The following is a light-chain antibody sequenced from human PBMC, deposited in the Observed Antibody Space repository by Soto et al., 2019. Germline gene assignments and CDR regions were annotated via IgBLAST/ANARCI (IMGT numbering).Light chain of an antibody. CDR1: QSVSFY. V-gene: IGKV3-11*01. CDR3: QQRSSWPTWT. Sequence: EIVLTQSPATLSLSPGERVTISCRASQSVSFYLAWYQQKPGQAHRLLIYDASNRATGIPARFSGSGSGTDFTLTISSLEPEDFAVYYCQQRSSWPTWTFGQGTKVDIK. J-gene: IGKJ1*01. CDR2: DAS.